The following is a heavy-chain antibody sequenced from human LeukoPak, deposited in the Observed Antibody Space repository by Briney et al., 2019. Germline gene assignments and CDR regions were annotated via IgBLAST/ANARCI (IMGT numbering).Heavy chain of an antibody. CDR1: GYTLTELS. CDR3: ARGRFHYDTSGYSGFDY. J-gene: IGHJ4*02. D-gene: IGHD3-22*01. V-gene: IGHV1-24*01. Sequence: EASVKVSCKVSGYTLTELSMHWVRQAPGKGLEWMGGFDPEDGETIYARKFQGRVTMTRDTSTRTVFVELSSLRSEDTAVYYCARGRFHYDTSGYSGFDYWGQGTLVTVSS. CDR2: FDPEDGET.